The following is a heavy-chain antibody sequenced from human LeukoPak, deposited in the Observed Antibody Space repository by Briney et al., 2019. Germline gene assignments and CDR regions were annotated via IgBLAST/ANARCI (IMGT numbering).Heavy chain of an antibody. V-gene: IGHV3-53*05. CDR1: GFTVSSNY. D-gene: IGHD3-22*01. CDR2: IYSGGST. Sequence: GGSLRLSCAASGFTVSSNYMSWVRQAPGKGLERVSVIYSGGSTCYADSVKGRFSISRDNSKNTLYLQMNSLRPEDTGVYYCAKDHYDSSGYYFGVDNWGQGTLVTVSS. CDR3: AKDHYDSSGYYFGVDN. J-gene: IGHJ4*02.